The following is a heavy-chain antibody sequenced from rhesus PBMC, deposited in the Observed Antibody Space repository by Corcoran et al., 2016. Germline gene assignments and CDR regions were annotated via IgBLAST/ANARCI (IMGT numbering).Heavy chain of an antibody. CDR2: ISGSGGST. CDR3: ARAPYSSWTSFDF. J-gene: IGHJ3*01. V-gene: IGHV4-160*01. D-gene: IGHD6-13*01. CDR1: GGSISSHY. Sequence: QVQLQESAPGLVKPSATLSLTCAVSGGSISSHYCSWIRPPPGKGLEWIVRISGSGGSTDDNPSLKSRVTISTDTSKNQFSLKLSSVTAADTAVYYCARAPYSSWTSFDFWGQGLRVTVSS.